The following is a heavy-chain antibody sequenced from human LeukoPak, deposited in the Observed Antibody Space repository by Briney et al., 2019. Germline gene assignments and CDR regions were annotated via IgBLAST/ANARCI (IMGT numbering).Heavy chain of an antibody. V-gene: IGHV4-59*11. D-gene: IGHD3-3*01. Sequence: SETLSLTCTVSGGSISSHYWSWLRQPPGKGLEWIGYIYYSGSTNYNPSLKSRVTISVDTSKNQFSLKLSSVTAADTAVYYCARSRSIFGVVIAKFDPWGQGTLVTVSS. CDR3: ARSRSIFGVVIAKFDP. J-gene: IGHJ5*02. CDR2: IYYSGST. CDR1: GGSISSHY.